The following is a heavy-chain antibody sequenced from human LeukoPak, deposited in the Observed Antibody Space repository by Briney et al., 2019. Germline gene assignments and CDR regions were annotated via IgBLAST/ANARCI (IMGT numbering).Heavy chain of an antibody. Sequence: GGSLRLSCAASGFTFDDYAMHWVRRAPGKGLEWVSGISWNSGSIGYADSVKGRFTISRDNAKNSLYLQMNSLRAEDTALYYCAKGITIFGVVTHDAFDIWGQGTMVTVSS. D-gene: IGHD3-3*01. CDR3: AKGITIFGVVTHDAFDI. J-gene: IGHJ3*02. CDR2: ISWNSGSI. CDR1: GFTFDDYA. V-gene: IGHV3-9*01.